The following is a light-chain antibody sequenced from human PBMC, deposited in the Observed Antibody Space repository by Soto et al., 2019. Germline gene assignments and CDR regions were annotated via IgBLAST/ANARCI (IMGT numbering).Light chain of an antibody. CDR3: QHFHNLPVT. Sequence: DIQMTQSPSSLSASVGDRVTITCQASEDINNNLNWYQQKPGEAPKLLISDASNLETGVPSRFSGGGSETHFTFTISSLQPEDIATYYWQHFHNLPVTFGGGTKVEMK. V-gene: IGKV1-33*01. CDR2: DAS. CDR1: EDINNN. J-gene: IGKJ4*01.